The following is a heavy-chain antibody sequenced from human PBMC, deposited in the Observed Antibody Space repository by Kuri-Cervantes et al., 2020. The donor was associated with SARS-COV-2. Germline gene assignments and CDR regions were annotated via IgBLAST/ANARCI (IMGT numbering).Heavy chain of an antibody. CDR3: ARVGAVGTDYYFDQ. Sequence: SETLSLTCTVFGSSINNYYWRWIRQPPGKGLEWIAYIHHSGGANYTSSLKSRVTMSVDTSKSQLSLELNSVTAADTAVYCCARVGAVGTDYYFDQWGQGTLVTVSS. D-gene: IGHD1-26*01. CDR1: GSSINNYY. J-gene: IGHJ4*02. CDR2: IHHSGGA. V-gene: IGHV4-59*01.